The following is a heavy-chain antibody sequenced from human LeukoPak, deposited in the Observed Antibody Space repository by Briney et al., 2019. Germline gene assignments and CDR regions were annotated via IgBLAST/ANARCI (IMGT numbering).Heavy chain of an antibody. CDR1: GGSISSSSYY. Sequence: SETLPLTCTVSGGSISSSSYYWGWIRQPPGKGLEWIGSIYYSGSTYYNPSLKSRVTISVDTSKNQFSLKLSSVTAADTAVYYCARESERRDFDFDYWGQGTLVTVSS. D-gene: IGHD2/OR15-2a*01. V-gene: IGHV4-39*07. CDR2: IYYSGST. J-gene: IGHJ4*02. CDR3: ARESERRDFDFDY.